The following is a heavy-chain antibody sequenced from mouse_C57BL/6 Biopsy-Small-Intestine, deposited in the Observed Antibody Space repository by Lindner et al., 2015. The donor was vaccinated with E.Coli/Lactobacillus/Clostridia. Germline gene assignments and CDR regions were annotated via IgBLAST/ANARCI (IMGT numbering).Heavy chain of an antibody. V-gene: IGHV1-53*01. J-gene: IGHJ4*01. D-gene: IGHD3-3*01. CDR3: ARDFLGFDY. Sequence: SVKVSCKASGYTFSNYYMHWVRQAPGQGLEWMGMVNPSGGSTNYAQKFQGRVTMTRDTSTTTVYMELSSLTSEDTALYYCARDFLGFDYWGQGTLVTVSS. CDR1: GYTFSNYY. CDR2: VNPSGGST.